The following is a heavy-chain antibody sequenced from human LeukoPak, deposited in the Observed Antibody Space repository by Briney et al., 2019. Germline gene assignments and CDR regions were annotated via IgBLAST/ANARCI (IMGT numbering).Heavy chain of an antibody. CDR3: VRDVSRRIGMDV. J-gene: IGHJ6*02. CDR1: GFSFNSYT. CDR2: ISPVSSYT. V-gene: IGHV3-21*01. D-gene: IGHD2/OR15-2a*01. Sequence: GSLRLSCLASGFSFNSYTMNWVRAAPGKGLEWVSTISPVSSYTWYAESVKGRFTISRDNPKNSLYLQMDSLRAKDTAVYYCVRDVSRRIGMDVWGQGTTVTVSS.